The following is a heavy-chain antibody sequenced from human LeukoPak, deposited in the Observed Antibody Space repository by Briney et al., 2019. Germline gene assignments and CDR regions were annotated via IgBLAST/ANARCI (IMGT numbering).Heavy chain of an antibody. CDR1: GFTFSSYG. CDR2: IWYDGINK. J-gene: IGHJ4*02. V-gene: IGHV3-33*01. CDR3: ARAVDTAMVPSPDY. D-gene: IGHD5-18*01. Sequence: GGSLRLSCAASGFTFSSYGMHCVRQAPGKGLEWVAVIWYDGINKYYADSVKGRFTISRDNSKNTLYLQMNSLRAEDTAVYYCARAVDTAMVPSPDYWGQGTLVTVSS.